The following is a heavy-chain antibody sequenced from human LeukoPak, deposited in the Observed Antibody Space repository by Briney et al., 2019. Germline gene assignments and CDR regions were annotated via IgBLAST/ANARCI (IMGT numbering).Heavy chain of an antibody. D-gene: IGHD1-1*01. CDR3: ARENFMATSGTTFDI. CDR1: GFTFSHYA. Sequence: GGSLRLSCAASGFTFSHYAMTWVRQAPGKGLEWVSVISGSGNSSYYADSVKGRFTISRDDAKNSLYLQMNSLRVEDTAVYYCARENFMATSGTTFDIWGQGTMVSVSS. V-gene: IGHV3-23*01. J-gene: IGHJ3*02. CDR2: ISGSGNSS.